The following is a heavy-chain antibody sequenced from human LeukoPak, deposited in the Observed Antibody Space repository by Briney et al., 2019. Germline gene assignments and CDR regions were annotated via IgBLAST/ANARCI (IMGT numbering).Heavy chain of an antibody. CDR3: ARARGYSHFFDY. CDR1: GYTVTSYY. CDR2: IIPIFGTA. Sequence: SVKVSCKASGYTVTSYYMHWVRQAPGQGLEWMGGIIPIFGTANYAQKFRGRVTITADESTSTAYMELSSLRSEDTAVYYCARARGYSHFFDYWGQGTLVTVSS. V-gene: IGHV1-69*13. D-gene: IGHD5-18*01. J-gene: IGHJ4*02.